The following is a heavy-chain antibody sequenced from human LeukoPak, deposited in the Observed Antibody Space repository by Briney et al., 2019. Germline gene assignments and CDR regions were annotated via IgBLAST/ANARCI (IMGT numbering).Heavy chain of an antibody. J-gene: IGHJ6*02. V-gene: IGHV3-66*01. CDR3: ARSYSNHLFGMDV. CDR2: IYSGGST. CDR1: GFIVSSYY. Sequence: GGSLRLSCAASGFIVSSYYMTWVRQAPGKGLEWVSVIYSGGSTYYADSVKGRVAVSRDNSKNTVFLQMNSVRAEDTAVYYCARSYSNHLFGMDVWGQGTTVTVSS. D-gene: IGHD4-11*01.